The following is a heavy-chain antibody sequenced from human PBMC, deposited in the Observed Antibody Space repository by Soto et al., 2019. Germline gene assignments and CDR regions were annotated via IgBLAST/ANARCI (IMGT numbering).Heavy chain of an antibody. D-gene: IGHD2-2*01. CDR3: ARDGPDIVVVPAGDDAFDI. Sequence: PGGSLRLSCAASGFTFSSYWMHWVRQAPGKGLVWVSRINSDGSSTSYADSVKGRFTISRDNAKNTLYLQMNSLRAEDTAVYYCARDGPDIVVVPAGDDAFDIWGQGTMVTVSS. CDR2: INSDGSST. V-gene: IGHV3-74*01. CDR1: GFTFSSYW. J-gene: IGHJ3*02.